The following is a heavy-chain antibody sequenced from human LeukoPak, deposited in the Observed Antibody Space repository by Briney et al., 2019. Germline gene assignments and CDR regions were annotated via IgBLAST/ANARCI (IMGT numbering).Heavy chain of an antibody. CDR2: IYYSGST. CDR1: GGSISSYY. J-gene: IGHJ4*02. V-gene: IGHV4-59*08. Sequence: PSGTLSLTCTVSGGSISSYYWSWIRQPPGRGLEWIGYIYYSGSTNYNPSLKSRVTISVDTSKNQFSLKLGSVTAADTAVYYCARSLAAAEFVYWGQGTLVTVSS. D-gene: IGHD6-13*01. CDR3: ARSLAAAEFVY.